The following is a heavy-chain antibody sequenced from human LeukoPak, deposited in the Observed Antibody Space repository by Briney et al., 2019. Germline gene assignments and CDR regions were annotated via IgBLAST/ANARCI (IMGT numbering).Heavy chain of an antibody. V-gene: IGHV4-59*01. CDR2: IYYSGST. CDR1: GGSFSGYY. CDR3: ARASRSRVRRNIWGVPAACCLDYFDY. J-gene: IGHJ4*02. Sequence: SETLSLTCAVYGGSFSGYYWSWIRQPPGKGLEWIGYIYYSGSTNYNPSLKSRVTISVDTSKNQFSLKLSSVTAADTAVYYCARASRSRVRRNIWGVPAACCLDYFDYWGQGTLVTVSS. D-gene: IGHD2-2*01.